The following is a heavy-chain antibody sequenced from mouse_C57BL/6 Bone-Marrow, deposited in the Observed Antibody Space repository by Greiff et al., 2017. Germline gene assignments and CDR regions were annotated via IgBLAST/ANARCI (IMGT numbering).Heavy chain of an antibody. CDR2: IYPGSGST. CDR1: GYTFTSYW. CDR3: ARRKTTGLRGMDY. J-gene: IGHJ4*01. V-gene: IGHV1-55*01. Sequence: QVQLQQPGAELVKPGASVKMSCKASGYTFTSYWITWVKQRPGQGLEWIGDIYPGSGSTNSNEKFKSKATLTVDTSSSTAYMQLSSLTSEDSAVYYCARRKTTGLRGMDYWGQGTSVTVSS. D-gene: IGHD1-1*01.